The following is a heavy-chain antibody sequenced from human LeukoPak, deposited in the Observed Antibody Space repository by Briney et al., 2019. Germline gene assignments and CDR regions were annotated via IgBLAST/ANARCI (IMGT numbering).Heavy chain of an antibody. J-gene: IGHJ4*02. CDR2: IDNDGRDA. D-gene: IGHD5-18*01. CDR3: VRGGGWDTTAMVTHYFDA. Sequence: QPGGSLRLSCAASGFTFSSYSMNWVRQAPGKGLEWVSRIDNDGRDARYADSVTGRFTISRDNAKNTLYLQMNSLRAEDTATYYCVRGGGWDTTAMVTHYFDAWGQGTLVTVSS. CDR1: GFTFSSYS. V-gene: IGHV3-74*01.